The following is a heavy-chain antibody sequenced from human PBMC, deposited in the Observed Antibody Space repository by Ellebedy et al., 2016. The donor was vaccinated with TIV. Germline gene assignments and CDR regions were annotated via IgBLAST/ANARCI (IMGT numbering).Heavy chain of an antibody. Sequence: PGGSLRLSCAASGFTFSSNWMSWVRQAPGKGLELVAKIKEDGSLKYYVDAVKGRFAISRENAKNSLYLQMNSWRAEDTAVYYCAGYGNLGYWGQGTLVTVSS. CDR2: IKEDGSLK. D-gene: IGHD1-1*01. CDR3: AGYGNLGY. J-gene: IGHJ4*02. CDR1: GFTFSSNW. V-gene: IGHV3-7*03.